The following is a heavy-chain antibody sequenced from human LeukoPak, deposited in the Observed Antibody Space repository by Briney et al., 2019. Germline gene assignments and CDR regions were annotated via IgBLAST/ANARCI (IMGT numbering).Heavy chain of an antibody. Sequence: GESLKISCKGSGYSFTNYWIDWVRQMPGKGLEWMGIIYPGDSDTRYSPSFQGQVTISADKSISTAYLQWSSLKASDTAIYYCARRGYCSSTSCYEYFDYWGQGTLVTVSS. J-gene: IGHJ4*02. CDR1: GYSFTNYW. CDR3: ARRGYCSSTSCYEYFDY. D-gene: IGHD2-2*01. V-gene: IGHV5-51*01. CDR2: IYPGDSDT.